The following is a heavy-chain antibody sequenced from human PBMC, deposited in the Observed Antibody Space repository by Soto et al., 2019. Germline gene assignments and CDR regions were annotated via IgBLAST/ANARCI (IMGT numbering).Heavy chain of an antibody. D-gene: IGHD3-22*01. V-gene: IGHV4-31*03. Sequence: TSETLSLTCTVSGYSINSGCYYWTWIRQHPGKGLEWIGFIYYSGSTYYNPSLKSRVTISLDTSKNQFSLELSSLTAADTAVYYCARAPDYYNISGYYYWAYFDYWGQGTQVTVSS. J-gene: IGHJ4*02. CDR3: ARAPDYYNISGYYYWAYFDY. CDR1: GYSINSGCYY. CDR2: IYYSGST.